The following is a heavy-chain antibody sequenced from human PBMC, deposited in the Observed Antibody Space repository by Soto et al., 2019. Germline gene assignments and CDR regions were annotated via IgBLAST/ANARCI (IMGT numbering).Heavy chain of an antibody. V-gene: IGHV5-51*01. CDR2: IYPGDSDT. Sequence: GESLKISCKGSGYSFTSYWIGWVRQMPGKGLEWMGIIYPGDSDTRYSPSFQGQVTISADKSISTAYLQWSSLKASDTAMYYCAREQYYYDSRVYYYGMDVWGQGTTVTVSS. CDR3: AREQYYYDSRVYYYGMDV. J-gene: IGHJ6*02. CDR1: GYSFTSYW. D-gene: IGHD3-22*01.